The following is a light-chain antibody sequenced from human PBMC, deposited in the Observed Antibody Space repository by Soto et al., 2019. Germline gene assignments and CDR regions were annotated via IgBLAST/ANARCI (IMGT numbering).Light chain of an antibody. J-gene: IGKJ1*01. Sequence: EILITQSPATLSVSPGESPTLSCRASRVISSNLAWYQQKPGQAPRLLIYGASNRATGIPDRLSGSGSGTDFTLTIRRLEPEDFAVYYCQQYGSPGTFGQGTKVDI. CDR2: GAS. CDR1: RVISSN. V-gene: IGKV3-20*01. CDR3: QQYGSPGT.